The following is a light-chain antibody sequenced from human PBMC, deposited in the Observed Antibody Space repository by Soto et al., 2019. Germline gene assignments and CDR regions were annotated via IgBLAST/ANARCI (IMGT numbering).Light chain of an antibody. V-gene: IGKV1-39*01. J-gene: IGKJ1*01. CDR1: QSISSY. CDR2: AAS. Sequence: DIQMTQSPSSLSASVGDRVTITCPASQSISSYLNRYQQKPGKAPKLLIYAASSLQSGGPSRFSGRGSWTDFNLTISSLQPEDFATYYCQQSYSTPRTFGQGTKVEIK. CDR3: QQSYSTPRT.